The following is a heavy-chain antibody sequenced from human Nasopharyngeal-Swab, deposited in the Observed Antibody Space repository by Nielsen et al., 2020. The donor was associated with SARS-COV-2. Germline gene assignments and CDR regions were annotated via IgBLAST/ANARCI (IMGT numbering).Heavy chain of an antibody. V-gene: IGHV1-46*01. D-gene: IGHD2-2*01. CDR3: ARDLDPATAGALDI. J-gene: IGHJ3*02. CDR2: INPSGGQT. Sequence: ASVKVSCKASGYTFRIYYMHWVRQAPGQGLVWMGLINPSGGQTTYAQKFQGRVTMTRDTSTSTVYMELSSLRSEDTAVHYCARDLDPATAGALDIWGQGTMVTVSS. CDR1: GYTFRIYY.